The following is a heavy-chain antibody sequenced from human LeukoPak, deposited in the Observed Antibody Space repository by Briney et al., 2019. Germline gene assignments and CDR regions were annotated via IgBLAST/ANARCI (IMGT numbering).Heavy chain of an antibody. J-gene: IGHJ6*02. V-gene: IGHV3-7*05. CDR3: ARDPYSSTWSYGMDV. CDR1: GSTSSSYW. Sequence: GGSLRLACAASGSTSSSYWMSWVRQAPGKGREWVANIKQDGSEKVYVDPVKGRFAISRDNAKNSLFLQMDALRAEDTAVYYCARDPYSSTWSYGMDVWGQGTTVSVSS. CDR2: IKQDGSEK. D-gene: IGHD6-6*01.